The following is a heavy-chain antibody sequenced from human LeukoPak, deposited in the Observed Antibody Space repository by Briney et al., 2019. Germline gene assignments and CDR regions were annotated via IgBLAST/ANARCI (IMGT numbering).Heavy chain of an antibody. D-gene: IGHD3-3*01. CDR2: IYYSGST. Sequence: KPSETLPLTCTVSGGSISSYYWGWIRQPPGKGLEWIGSIYYSGSTYYNPSLKSRVTISVDTSKNQFSLKLSSVTAADTAVYYCASGGTLTPPGYYYYYYMDVWGKGTTVTVSS. V-gene: IGHV4-39*07. CDR1: GGSISSYY. J-gene: IGHJ6*03. CDR3: ASGGTLTPPGYYYYYYMDV.